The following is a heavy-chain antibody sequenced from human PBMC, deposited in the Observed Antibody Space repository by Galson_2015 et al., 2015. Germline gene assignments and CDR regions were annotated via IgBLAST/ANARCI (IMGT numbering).Heavy chain of an antibody. CDR3: ARMVSEYSISSLRWAIFDY. Sequence: SETLSLTCTVSGGSVSSGSYYWSWIRQPPGKGLEWIGYIYYSGSTNYNPSLKSRVTISVDTSKNQFSLKLSSVTAADTAVYYCARMVSEYSISSLRWAIFDYPVPGALLTVSS. CDR1: GGSVSSGSYY. V-gene: IGHV4-61*01. CDR2: IYYSGST. J-gene: IGHJ4*02. D-gene: IGHD6-6*01.